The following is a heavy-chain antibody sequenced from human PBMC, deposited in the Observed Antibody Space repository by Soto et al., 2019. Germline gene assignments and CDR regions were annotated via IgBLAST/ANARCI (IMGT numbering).Heavy chain of an antibody. V-gene: IGHV3-23*01. CDR2: LIGGHYGT. CDR3: AKGKSTGDIDWFDP. D-gene: IGHD3-10*01. CDR1: GFTLQNYA. Sequence: PGGSLRLSCTASGFTLQNYAMAWVRQAPGKGLEWVSTLIGGHYGTAHSYSVKGRFTVSRDNSKNCLYLQMNSLGVEDTAMYFCAKGKSTGDIDWFDPWGQGSLVTAPQ. J-gene: IGHJ5*02.